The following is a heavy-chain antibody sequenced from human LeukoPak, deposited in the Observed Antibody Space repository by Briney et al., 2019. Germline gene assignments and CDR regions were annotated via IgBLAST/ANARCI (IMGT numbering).Heavy chain of an antibody. V-gene: IGHV3-33*01. CDR3: ARDLYYYVF. CDR2: IWYDGSNK. Sequence: PGRSLRLSCAASGFTFSSYGMHWVRQAPGKGLEWVALIWYDGSNKYYADSVKGRLTISRDNAKNSLYLQMNSLRAEDTAVYYCARDLYYYVFWGQGNLVTVSS. D-gene: IGHD3-10*02. J-gene: IGHJ4*02. CDR1: GFTFSSYG.